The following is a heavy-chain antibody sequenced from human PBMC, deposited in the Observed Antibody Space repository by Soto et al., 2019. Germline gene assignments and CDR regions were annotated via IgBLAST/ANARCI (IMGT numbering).Heavy chain of an antibody. CDR3: ARDARDSSGYYRNYYYYGMDV. J-gene: IGHJ6*02. V-gene: IGHV3-66*01. CDR2: IYSGGST. CDR1: GFTVSSNY. D-gene: IGHD3-22*01. Sequence: GGSLRLSCAASGFTVSSNYMSWVRQAPGKGLEWVSVIYSGGSTYYADSVKGRFTISRDNSKNTLYLQMNSPRAEDTAVYYCARDARDSSGYYRNYYYYGMDVWGQGTTVTVSS.